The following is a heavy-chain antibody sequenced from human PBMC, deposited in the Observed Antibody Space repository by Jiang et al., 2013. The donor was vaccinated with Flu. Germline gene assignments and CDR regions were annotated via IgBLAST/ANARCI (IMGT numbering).Heavy chain of an antibody. CDR2: INPNSGGT. V-gene: IGHV1-2*02. J-gene: IGHJ5*02. D-gene: IGHD6-19*01. CDR3: ARDVIQWLVGWFDP. CDR1: GFTLTGYQ. Sequence: SGAEVKKPGASVRVSCKASGFTLTGYQMNWVRQAPGQGLEWMGWINPNSGGTNYAQKFQGRVTMTRDTSISTAYMELSRLRSDDTAVYYCARDVIQWLVGWFDPWGQGTLVTVSS.